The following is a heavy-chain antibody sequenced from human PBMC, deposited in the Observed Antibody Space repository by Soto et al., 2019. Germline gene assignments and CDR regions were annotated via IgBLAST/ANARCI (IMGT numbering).Heavy chain of an antibody. J-gene: IGHJ6*02. CDR2: ISPYDGYT. Sequence: QVQLVQSGAEVKKPGASVKVSCKASGYTFASYGINWVRQAPGQGLEWLGWISPYDGYTHYAQILQGRVSRTTDTATKTAYMELRSLRSDDTAMYYCARGGYYDSSGARNYYFDGMNVWGQGTTVTVSS. CDR1: GYTFASYG. V-gene: IGHV1-18*01. D-gene: IGHD3-22*01. CDR3: ARGGYYDSSGARNYYFDGMNV.